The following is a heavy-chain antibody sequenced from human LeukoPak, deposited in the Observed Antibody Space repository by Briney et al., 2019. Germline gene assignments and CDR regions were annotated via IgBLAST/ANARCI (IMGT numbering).Heavy chain of an antibody. D-gene: IGHD1-26*01. V-gene: IGHV3-9*01. CDR2: INWNGGGT. CDR1: GYSFKDYG. CDR3: AKHLTATNTYIFFGLDV. J-gene: IGHJ6*02. Sequence: GGSLRLSCAATGYSFKDYGMHWVRQPPGKGLEWVSAINWNGGGTDYADSVKGRFAIFRDNAKNSLYLQLSSLRPEDTALYYCAKHLTATNTYIFFGLDVWGQGTSVTVSS.